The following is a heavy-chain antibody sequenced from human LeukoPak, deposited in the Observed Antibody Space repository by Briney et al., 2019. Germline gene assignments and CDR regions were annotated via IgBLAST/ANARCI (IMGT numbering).Heavy chain of an antibody. CDR3: AKDQTYSYYYLDS. D-gene: IGHD5-18*01. Sequence: GGSLRLSCAASGFSFNDHAMSWVRQAPGKGLEWVSGINGNGASTYYSDSVKGRFTISRDNSKNMVYLQMSSLRADDTAIYYCAKDQTYSYYYLDSWGQGTLVTVSP. V-gene: IGHV3-23*01. CDR1: GFSFNDHA. J-gene: IGHJ4*02. CDR2: INGNGAST.